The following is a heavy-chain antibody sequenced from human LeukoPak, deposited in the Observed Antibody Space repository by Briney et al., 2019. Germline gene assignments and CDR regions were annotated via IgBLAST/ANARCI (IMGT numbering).Heavy chain of an antibody. V-gene: IGHV4-34*01. D-gene: IGHD5-12*01. CDR3: ARLPGRGYELPPNYYYYYYMDV. CDR1: GGSFSGYY. J-gene: IGHJ6*03. CDR2: INHSGST. Sequence: PSETLSLTCAVYGGSFSGYYWSWIRQPPGKGLEWIGEINHSGSTNYNPSLKSRVTISVDTSKNQFSLKLSSVTAADTAVYYCARLPGRGYELPPNYYYYYYMDVWGKGTTVTVSS.